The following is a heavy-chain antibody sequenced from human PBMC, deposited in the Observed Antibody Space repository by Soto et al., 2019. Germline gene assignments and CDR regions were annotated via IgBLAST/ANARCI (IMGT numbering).Heavy chain of an antibody. J-gene: IGHJ4*02. CDR3: ASSYGSGYRAFDH. CDR1: GDTFNLYS. CDR2: VNPIVSMS. D-gene: IGHD3-10*01. V-gene: IGHV1-69*02. Sequence: QVQLVQSGAEVKRPGSSVKVSCKASGDTFNLYSINWVRQAPGLGLEWMGRVNPIVSMSNYAQKFQGRVTMTADKSTSTAYMELSSLRSEDTAIYYCASSYGSGYRAFDHWGQGALVTVSS.